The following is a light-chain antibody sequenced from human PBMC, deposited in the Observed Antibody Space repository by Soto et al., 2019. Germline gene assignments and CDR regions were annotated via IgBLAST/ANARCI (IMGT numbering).Light chain of an antibody. CDR2: YPS. CDR1: QSVSSNY. CDR3: QQLRSYPST. J-gene: IGKJ4*01. V-gene: IGKV3D-20*02. Sequence: EIVLTQSPGTLSLSPGERASLSCRASQSVSSNYLAWFQQKPGQAPRLLSSYPSSRATGIPDRFSGSGFGTDFTLTISRLQAEDFASYYCQQLRSYPSTFGGGTKVDIK.